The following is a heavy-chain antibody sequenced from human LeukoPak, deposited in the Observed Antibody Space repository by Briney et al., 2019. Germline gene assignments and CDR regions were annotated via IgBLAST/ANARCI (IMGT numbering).Heavy chain of an antibody. J-gene: IGHJ6*03. D-gene: IGHD1-1*01. CDR2: IIPIFGTA. V-gene: IGHV1-69*13. CDR1: GGTFSSYA. Sequence: SVKVSCKASGGTFSSYAISWVRQAPGQGLEWMGGIIPIFGTANYAQKFQGRVTITADESTSTAYMELSSLRSEDTAVYYCARVGELEPFYYYYYMDVWGKGTTVTVSS. CDR3: ARVGELEPFYYYYYMDV.